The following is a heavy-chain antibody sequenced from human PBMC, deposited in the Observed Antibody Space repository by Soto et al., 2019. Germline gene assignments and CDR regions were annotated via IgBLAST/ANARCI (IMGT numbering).Heavy chain of an antibody. J-gene: IGHJ4*02. CDR2: INHSGST. D-gene: IGHD6-19*01. CDR3: ARGYSVAVPGGAL. CDR1: GGSFRGYY. V-gene: IGHV4-34*01. Sequence: QVQLQQWGAGLLKPSETLSLTCAVYGGSFRGYYWSWIRQPPGKGLEWIGEINHSGSTNYNPSLKSRGTISVDTSKNQFSLKLTSVTAAATAVYYCARGYSVAVPGGALWGKGTLVTVSS.